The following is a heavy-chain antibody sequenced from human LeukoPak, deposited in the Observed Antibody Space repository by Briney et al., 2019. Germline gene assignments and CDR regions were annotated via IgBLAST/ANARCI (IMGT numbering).Heavy chain of an antibody. D-gene: IGHD3-3*01. CDR1: GGSISSGSYY. J-gene: IGHJ4*02. CDR2: IYTSGST. CDR3: ALYTIFGVAPDY. Sequence: SSETLSLTCTVSGGSISSGSYYWSGIRQPAGKVLEWIGRIYTSGSTNYNPSRKSRVTISVDTSKNQFSLKLSSVTAAESAVYYCALYTIFGVAPDYWGQGTLVTVHS. V-gene: IGHV4-61*02.